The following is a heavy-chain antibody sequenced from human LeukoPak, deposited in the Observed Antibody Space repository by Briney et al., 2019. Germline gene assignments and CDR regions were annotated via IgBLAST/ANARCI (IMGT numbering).Heavy chain of an antibody. CDR3: ARAGPLYDSSGYPDY. Sequence: SQTLSLTCTVSGGSISSGGYYWSWIRQHPGKGLEWIGYIYYSGSTYYNPSLKSRVTISVDTPKNQFSLKLSSVTAADTAVYYCARAGPLYDSSGYPDYWGQGTLVTVSS. CDR1: GGSISSGGYY. CDR2: IYYSGST. V-gene: IGHV4-31*03. J-gene: IGHJ4*02. D-gene: IGHD3-22*01.